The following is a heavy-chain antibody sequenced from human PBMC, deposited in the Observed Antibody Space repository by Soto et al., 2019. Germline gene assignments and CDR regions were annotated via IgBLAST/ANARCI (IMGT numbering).Heavy chain of an antibody. CDR1: GYSFTSYW. V-gene: IGHV5-51*01. J-gene: IGHJ3*02. CDR3: ERRVFDGYNSGDFDI. CDR2: IYPGDSDT. D-gene: IGHD5-12*01. Sequence: GESLKISCKGSGYSFTSYWIGWVRQMPGKGLEWMGIIYPGDSDTRYSPSFQGQVTISADKSISTAYLQWSRLKASDTAMYYCERRVFDGYNSGDFDIWGQGTMVTVSS.